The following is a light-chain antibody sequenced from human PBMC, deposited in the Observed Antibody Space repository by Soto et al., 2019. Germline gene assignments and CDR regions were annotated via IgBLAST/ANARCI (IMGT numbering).Light chain of an antibody. V-gene: IGKV3-20*01. CDR3: QQYDSPIWT. CDR1: QSVGSSY. J-gene: IGKJ1*01. CDR2: STS. Sequence: ENVLTQSPGTLSLSPGERATLSCMASQSVGSSYLAWYQQKPGQAPRLLIYSTSSRATDIPDRFSGSGSGTDFTLTISRLEPEDFAVYYCQQYDSPIWTFGQGTKVEIK.